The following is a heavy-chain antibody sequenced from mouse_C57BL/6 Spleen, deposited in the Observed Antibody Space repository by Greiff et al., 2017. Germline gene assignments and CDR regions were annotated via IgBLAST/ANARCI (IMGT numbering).Heavy chain of an antibody. Sequence: EVQLVESGPGLVKPSQSLSLTCSVTGYSITSGYYWNWIRQFPGNKLEWMGYISYDGSNNYNPSLKNRISITRDTSKNQFFLKLNSVTTEDTATYYCARGVYYYGSSYYFDYWGQGTTLTVSS. J-gene: IGHJ2*01. CDR3: ARGVYYYGSSYYFDY. CDR1: GYSITSGYY. V-gene: IGHV3-6*01. D-gene: IGHD1-1*01. CDR2: ISYDGSN.